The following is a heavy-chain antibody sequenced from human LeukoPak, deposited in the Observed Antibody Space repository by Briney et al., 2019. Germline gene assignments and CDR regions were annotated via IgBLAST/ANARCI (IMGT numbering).Heavy chain of an antibody. V-gene: IGHV1-69*13. CDR1: GGTFSSHA. CDR2: IIPIFGTA. CDR3: ARLVRGDYDFWSGYYLGYYYYYMDV. Sequence: SVKVSCKASGGTFSSHAISWVRQAPGQGLEWMGGIIPIFGTANYAQKFQGRVTITADESTSTAYMELSSLRSEDTAVYYCARLVRGDYDFWSGYYLGYYYYYMDVWGKGTTVTVSS. J-gene: IGHJ6*03. D-gene: IGHD3-3*01.